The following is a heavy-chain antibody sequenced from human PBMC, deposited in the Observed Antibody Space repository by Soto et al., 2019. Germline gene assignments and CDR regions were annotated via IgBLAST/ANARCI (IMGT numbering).Heavy chain of an antibody. CDR2: ISAYNGNT. J-gene: IGHJ6*02. CDR3: ARDSHRVIIRYYYYGMDV. D-gene: IGHD3-10*01. Sequence: QVQLVQSGAEVKKPGASVKVSCKASGYTFTSYGISWVRQAPGQGLEWMGWISAYNGNTNYAQKLQGRVTMTTDTSTSTAYMERRSLRSDDTAVYYCARDSHRVIIRYYYYGMDVWGQGTTVTVSS. V-gene: IGHV1-18*01. CDR1: GYTFTSYG.